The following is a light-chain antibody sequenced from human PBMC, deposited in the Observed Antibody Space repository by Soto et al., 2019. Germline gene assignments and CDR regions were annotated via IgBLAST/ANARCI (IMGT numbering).Light chain of an antibody. CDR2: AAT. J-gene: IGKJ1*01. CDR1: QDINSR. V-gene: IGKV1-12*01. Sequence: DIQMTQSPSSVSASVGDTVTITCRASQDINSRLAWFQQQPGRPPKYVIQAATMLQSGFPSRFAGSGSGRDFTLTIHTLQPEDSATYYCLQYNSYSWTFGQGTKVDIK. CDR3: LQYNSYSWT.